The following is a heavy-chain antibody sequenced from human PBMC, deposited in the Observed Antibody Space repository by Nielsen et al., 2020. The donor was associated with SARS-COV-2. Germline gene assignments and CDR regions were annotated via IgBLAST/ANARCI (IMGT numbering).Heavy chain of an antibody. V-gene: IGHV3-9*02. D-gene: IGHD3-16*01. J-gene: IGHJ3*02. CDR1: GFTSSNLW. CDR3: AKGGVWGDAFDI. CDR2: ISWNSGSI. Sequence: GGSLRLSCTASGFTSSNLWTYWVRQAPGKGLEWVSGISWNSGSIGYADSVKGRFTISRDNAKNSLYLQMNSLRAEDTALYYCAKGGVWGDAFDIWGQGTMVTVSS.